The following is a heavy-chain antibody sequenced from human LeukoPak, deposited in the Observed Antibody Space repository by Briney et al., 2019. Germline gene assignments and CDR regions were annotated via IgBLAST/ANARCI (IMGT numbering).Heavy chain of an antibody. D-gene: IGHD6-13*01. CDR2: IIPIFGTA. V-gene: IGHV1-69*13. CDR3: AREASSSWSNWFDP. J-gene: IGHJ5*02. CDR1: GYTFSSYG. Sequence: ASVKLSCKASGYTFSSYGISWVRQAPGQGLEWMGGIIPIFGTANYAQKFQGRVTITADESTSTAYMELSSLRSEDTAVYYCAREASSSWSNWFDPWGQGTLVTVSS.